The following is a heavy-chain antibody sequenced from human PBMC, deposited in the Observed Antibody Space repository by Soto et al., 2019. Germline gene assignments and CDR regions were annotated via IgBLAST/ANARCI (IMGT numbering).Heavy chain of an antibody. CDR3: AKATYYYDSSGYFDSIYYFDY. V-gene: IGHV3-23*01. J-gene: IGHJ4*02. Sequence: PGGSLRLSCAASGFTFSSDAMSWVRQAPGKGLEWVSAISGSGGSTYYADSVKGRFTISRDNSKNTLYLQMNSLRAEDTAVYYCAKATYYYDSSGYFDSIYYFDYWGQGTLVTVSS. CDR1: GFTFSSDA. D-gene: IGHD3-22*01. CDR2: ISGSGGST.